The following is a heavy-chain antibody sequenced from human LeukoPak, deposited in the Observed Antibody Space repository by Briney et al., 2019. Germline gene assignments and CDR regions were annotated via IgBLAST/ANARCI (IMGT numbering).Heavy chain of an antibody. CDR3: ARAGWGIAAAGFDY. Sequence: SETLSLTCTVSGGSISSYYWSWIRQPPGKGLEWIGYIYYSGGTNYNPSLKSRVTISVDTSKNQFSPKLSSVTAADTAVYYCARAGWGIAAAGFDYWGQGTLVTVSS. CDR1: GGSISSYY. D-gene: IGHD6-13*01. V-gene: IGHV4-59*01. CDR2: IYYSGGT. J-gene: IGHJ4*02.